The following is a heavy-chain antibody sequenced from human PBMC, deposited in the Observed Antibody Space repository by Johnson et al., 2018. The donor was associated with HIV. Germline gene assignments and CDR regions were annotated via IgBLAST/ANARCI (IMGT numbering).Heavy chain of an antibody. J-gene: IGHJ3*02. D-gene: IGHD3-10*01. Sequence: VQLVESGGGVVRPGGSLRLSCAASGFTFDDYAMHWVRQAPGKGLEWVSGISWNSGSIGYADSVKGRFTISRDNAKNSLYLQMHSLRAEDTAVYYCVCLRAWTFDIWGQGTMVTVSS. V-gene: IGHV3-9*01. CDR1: GFTFDDYA. CDR3: VCLRAWTFDI. CDR2: ISWNSGSI.